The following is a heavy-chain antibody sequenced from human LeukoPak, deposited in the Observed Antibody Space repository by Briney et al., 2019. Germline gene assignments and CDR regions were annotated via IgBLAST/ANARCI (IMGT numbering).Heavy chain of an antibody. V-gene: IGHV4-59*02. D-gene: IGHD5-24*01. CDR3: ARCASDGYHEY. Sequence: SETLSLTCTVSGGSVSSYYWSWFRQPPGKGLEWIGYVYSSGSTNYNPSLKSRVSILVDRSRNQFSLKLNSVTAADTAVYYCARCASDGYHEYWGQGTPVTVSS. J-gene: IGHJ4*02. CDR2: VYSSGST. CDR1: GGSVSSYY.